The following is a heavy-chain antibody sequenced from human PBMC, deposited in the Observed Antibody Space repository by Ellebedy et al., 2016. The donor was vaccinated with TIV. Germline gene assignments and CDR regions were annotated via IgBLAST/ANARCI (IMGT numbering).Heavy chain of an antibody. CDR1: GFTFSSYS. CDR2: ISRNNSYI. V-gene: IGHV3-21*01. J-gene: IGHJ4*02. CDR3: ARQYCGGGVCYSFDY. D-gene: IGHD2-21*01. Sequence: GGSLRLXXAASGFTFSSYSMNWVRQAPGEGLEWVSFISRNNSYIYYADSVKGRFTVSRDNAKNSLYLQMNSLRAEDTAVYYCARQYCGGGVCYSFDYWGQGTLVTVSS.